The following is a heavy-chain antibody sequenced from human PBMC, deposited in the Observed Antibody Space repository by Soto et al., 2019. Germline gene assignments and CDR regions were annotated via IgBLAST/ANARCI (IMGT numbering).Heavy chain of an antibody. J-gene: IGHJ4*02. CDR1: GFTFSDYG. Sequence: QVQLVESGGGVVQPGRSLRLSCAASGFTFSDYGMHWVRQAPGKGLEWVAIISYDGSNQYYADSVKGRFTISRDNSKITLYLQMNSLRPEDTAVYYCAKALGELSPESYDHWGQGVLVTVSP. V-gene: IGHV3-30*18. CDR3: AKALGELSPESYDH. CDR2: ISYDGSNQ. D-gene: IGHD3-16*02.